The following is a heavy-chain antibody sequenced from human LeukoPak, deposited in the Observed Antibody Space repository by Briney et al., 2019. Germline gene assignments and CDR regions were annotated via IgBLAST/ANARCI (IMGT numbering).Heavy chain of an antibody. D-gene: IGHD3-16*02. V-gene: IGHV3-23*01. CDR3: ATTFGGLRLGELSSDY. J-gene: IGHJ4*02. CDR2: ISGSGGST. Sequence: GGSLRLSCAASGFTFSSYAMSWVRQAPGKGLGWVSAISGSGGSTYYADSVKGRFTISRDNSKNTLYLQMNSLRAEDTAVYYCATTFGGLRLGELSSDYWGQGTLVTVSS. CDR1: GFTFSSYA.